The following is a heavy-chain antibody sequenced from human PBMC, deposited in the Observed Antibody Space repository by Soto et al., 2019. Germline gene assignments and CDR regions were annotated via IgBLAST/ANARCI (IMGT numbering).Heavy chain of an antibody. CDR1: GYTFTSYD. CDR2: MNPNSGNT. V-gene: IGHV1-8*01. CDR3: ARPHYDILTGYYRGPSPGYYYMDV. D-gene: IGHD3-9*01. Sequence: ASVKVSCKASGYTFTSYDINWVRQATGQGLEWMGWMNPNSGNTGYAQKFQGRVTMTRNTSISTAYMELSSLRSEDTAVYYCARPHYDILTGYYRGPSPGYYYMDVWGKGTTVTSP. J-gene: IGHJ6*03.